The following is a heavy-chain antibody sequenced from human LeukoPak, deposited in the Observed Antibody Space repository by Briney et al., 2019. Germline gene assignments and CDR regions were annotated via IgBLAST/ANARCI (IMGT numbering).Heavy chain of an antibody. V-gene: IGHV3-23*01. J-gene: IGHJ5*02. CDR1: GFTFSSYA. CDR2: ISGSGGST. Sequence: GGSLRLSCAASGFTFSSYAMSWVRQAPGKGLEWVSAISGSGGSTYYADSVKGRFTISRDNSKNTLYLQMNSLRAEDTAMYYCARDGWFGDYNRFDPWGQGTLVTVSS. CDR3: ARDGWFGDYNRFDP. D-gene: IGHD3-10*01.